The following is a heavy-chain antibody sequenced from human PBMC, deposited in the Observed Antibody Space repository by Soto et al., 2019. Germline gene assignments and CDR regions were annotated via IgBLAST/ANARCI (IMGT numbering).Heavy chain of an antibody. CDR3: ARDHRGYSYGWCPY. CDR2: IWYDGSNK. J-gene: IGHJ4*02. V-gene: IGHV3-33*01. D-gene: IGHD5-18*01. CDR1: GFTFSSYG. Sequence: QVQLVESGGGVVQPGRSLRLSCAASGFTFSSYGMHWVRQAPGKGLEWVAVIWYDGSNKYYADSVKGRFTISRDNSKNTLYLQMNSLRAEDTAVYYCARDHRGYSYGWCPYXGQGTLVTVSS.